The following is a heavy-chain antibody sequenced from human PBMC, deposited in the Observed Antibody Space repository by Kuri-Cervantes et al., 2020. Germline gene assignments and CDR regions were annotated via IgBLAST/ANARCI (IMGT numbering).Heavy chain of an antibody. Sequence: GESLKISCAASGFTFSDYYMSWIRQAPGKGLEWVSYISSSGSTIYYADSVKGRFTISRDNAKNSLYLQMNSLRAEDTAVYYCARDSKVIAVATEFDYWGQGTLVTVSS. CDR1: GFTFSDYY. V-gene: IGHV3-11*04. CDR3: ARDSKVIAVATEFDY. CDR2: ISSSGSTI. D-gene: IGHD6-19*01. J-gene: IGHJ4*02.